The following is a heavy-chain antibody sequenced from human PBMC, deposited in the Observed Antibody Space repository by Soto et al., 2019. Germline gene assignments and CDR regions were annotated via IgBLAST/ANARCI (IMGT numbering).Heavy chain of an antibody. Sequence: GGSLRLSCSASGFTFSSYAMHWVRQAPGKGLEYVSAISSNGGSTYYADSVKGRFTISRDNSKNTLYLQMNSLRDEDTAFYYCVRGSYDSSGYFLDYWGQGTLVTVSS. CDR3: VRGSYDSSGYFLDY. CDR2: ISSNGGST. J-gene: IGHJ4*02. CDR1: GFTFSSYA. D-gene: IGHD3-22*01. V-gene: IGHV3-64*04.